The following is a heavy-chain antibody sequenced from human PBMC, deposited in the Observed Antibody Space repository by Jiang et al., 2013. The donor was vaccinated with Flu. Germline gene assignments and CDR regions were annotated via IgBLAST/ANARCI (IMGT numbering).Heavy chain of an antibody. J-gene: IGHJ4*02. Sequence: KPTQTLTLTCSFSGFSLSTSGMCVTWIRQPPGKALEWLGRIDYDGDTYYSTSLRSRLAISKDSSKNQVTLTMTNMDPVDTATYYCARIRSDWSGAPDYWGQGTPGHRLL. D-gene: IGHD3-3*01. CDR3: ARIRSDWSGAPDY. CDR2: IDYDGDT. CDR1: GFSLSTSGMC. V-gene: IGHV2-70*11.